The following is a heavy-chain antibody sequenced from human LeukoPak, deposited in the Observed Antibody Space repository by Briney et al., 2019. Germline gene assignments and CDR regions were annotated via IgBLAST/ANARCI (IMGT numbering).Heavy chain of an antibody. CDR2: INHSGST. V-gene: IGHV4-34*01. CDR1: GGSFSGYY. J-gene: IGHJ4*02. D-gene: IGHD3-22*01. Sequence: SETLFLTCAVYGGSFSGYYWSWIRQPPGKGLEWIGEINHSGSTNYNPSLKSRVTISVDTSKNQFSLKLSSVTAADTAVYYCAMWGNYYDSSGNYWGQGTLVTVSS. CDR3: AMWGNYYDSSGNY.